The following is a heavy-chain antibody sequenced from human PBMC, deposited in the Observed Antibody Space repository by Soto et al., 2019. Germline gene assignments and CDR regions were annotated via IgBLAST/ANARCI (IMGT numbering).Heavy chain of an antibody. CDR2: IYYSGST. J-gene: IGHJ6*02. V-gene: IGHV4-31*03. CDR1: GGSISSGGYY. Sequence: QVQLQESGPGLVKPSQTLSLTCTVSGGSISSGGYYWSWIRQHPGKGLEWIGYIYYSGSTYYNPSPKSRVNISVDTSKNQVSLKLSSVTAADTAVYYWARDGGEWLQRYYYYGMDVWGQGTTVTVSS. D-gene: IGHD5-12*01. CDR3: ARDGGEWLQRYYYYGMDV.